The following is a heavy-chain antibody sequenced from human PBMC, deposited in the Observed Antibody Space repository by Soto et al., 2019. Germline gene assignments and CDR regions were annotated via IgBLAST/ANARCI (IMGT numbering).Heavy chain of an antibody. J-gene: IGHJ6*02. D-gene: IGHD5-12*01. V-gene: IGHV5-51*01. CDR2: IYPGDSDT. CDR1: GYSFTSYW. CDR3: ARDRIVATMRRGHYYYYGMDV. Sequence: PGESLKISCKGSGYSFTSYWIGWVRQMPGKGLEWMGIIYPGDSDTRYSPSFQGQVTISADKSISTAYLQWSSLKASDTAMYYCARDRIVATMRRGHYYYYGMDVWGQGTTVTVSS.